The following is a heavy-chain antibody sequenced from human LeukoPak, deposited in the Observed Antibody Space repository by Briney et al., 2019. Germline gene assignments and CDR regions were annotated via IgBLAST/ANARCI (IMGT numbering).Heavy chain of an antibody. J-gene: IGHJ3*02. D-gene: IGHD5-18*01. CDR2: IYHSGST. CDR3: ARDGVDTAMADAFDI. CDR1: GGSISSGGYY. V-gene: IGHV4-30-2*01. Sequence: PSQTLSLTCTVSGGSISSGGYYWSWIRQPPGRGLEWIGYIYHSGSTYYNPSLKSRVTISVDRSKNQFSLKLSSVTAADTAVYYCARDGVDTAMADAFDIWGQGTMVTVSS.